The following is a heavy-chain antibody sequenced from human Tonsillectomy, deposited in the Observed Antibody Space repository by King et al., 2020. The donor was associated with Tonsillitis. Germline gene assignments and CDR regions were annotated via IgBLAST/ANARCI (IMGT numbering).Heavy chain of an antibody. V-gene: IGHV4-30-4*07. CDR3: ARDYDTSGYYPDAFDI. J-gene: IGHJ3*02. D-gene: IGHD3-22*01. CDR2: IYYSGST. CDR1: GGSISSGGYS. Sequence: VQLQESGPGLVKPSQTLSLTCAVSGGSISSGGYSWSWIRQPPGKGLEWIGYIYYSGSTYYNPSLKSRVTISVDTSKNQFSLNLSTVTAADTAVYYCARDYDTSGYYPDAFDIWGQGTMVTVSS.